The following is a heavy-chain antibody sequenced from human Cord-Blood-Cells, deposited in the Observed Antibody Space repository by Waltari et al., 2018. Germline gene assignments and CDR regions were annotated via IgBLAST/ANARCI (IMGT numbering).Heavy chain of an antibody. CDR1: GFTFSSYW. Sequence: EVQLVESGGGLVQPGGSLRLSCAASGFTFSSYWMSWVRQAPGKGLEWVANIKQDGSEKYYVYSGKGRFTISRDNAKNSLYLQMNGLRAEDTAVYYCARRPSYQASDAFDIWGQGTMVTVSS. CDR2: IKQDGSEK. J-gene: IGHJ3*02. CDR3: ARRPSYQASDAFDI. D-gene: IGHD3-16*02. V-gene: IGHV3-7*01.